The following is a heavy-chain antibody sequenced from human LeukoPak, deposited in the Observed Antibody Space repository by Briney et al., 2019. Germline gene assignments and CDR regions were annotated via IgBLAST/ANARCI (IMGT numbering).Heavy chain of an antibody. CDR2: IDTSGAYI. J-gene: IGHJ3*02. D-gene: IGHD3-22*01. Sequence: GGSLRLSCAASGFTFSSYNMNWVRQAPGKGLEWVSSIDTSGAYIYYADSVKGRFTISRDNAKNSLYLQMNSLRAEDTVVYYCARDTGATMIVVVSPPDAFDIWGQGTMVTVSS. CDR3: ARDTGATMIVVVSPPDAFDI. CDR1: GFTFSSYN. V-gene: IGHV3-21*01.